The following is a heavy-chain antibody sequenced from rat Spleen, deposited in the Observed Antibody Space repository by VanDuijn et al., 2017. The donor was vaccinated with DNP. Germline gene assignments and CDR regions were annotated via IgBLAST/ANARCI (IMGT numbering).Heavy chain of an antibody. V-gene: IGHV4-2*01. D-gene: IGHD1-12*01. CDR2: INMDGNTI. J-gene: IGHJ2*01. CDR3: ARDEVVIYY. Sequence: EVKLVESGGGLVQPGRSLKLSCAASGFNFNGFWMGWVRQAPGKGLEWIGEINMDGNTINYTPSLKDKFTISRDNAQNTLYLQMSKLGSEDTAIYYCARDEVVIYYWGQGVMVTVSS. CDR1: GFNFNGFW.